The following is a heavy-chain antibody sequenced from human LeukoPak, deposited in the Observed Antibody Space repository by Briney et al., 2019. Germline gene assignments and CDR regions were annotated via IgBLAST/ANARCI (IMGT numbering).Heavy chain of an antibody. Sequence: ASVKVSCKASGYAFTSYYMNWVRQAPGQGLEWMGIINPSGGSTNYAQKFQGRVTMTRDTSTSTVYMELSSLRSEDTAVYYCARPRGPGSFYEGLDYWGQGSLVTVSS. CDR3: ARPRGPGSFYEGLDY. V-gene: IGHV1-46*01. CDR1: GYAFTSYY. J-gene: IGHJ4*02. CDR2: INPSGGST. D-gene: IGHD1-26*01.